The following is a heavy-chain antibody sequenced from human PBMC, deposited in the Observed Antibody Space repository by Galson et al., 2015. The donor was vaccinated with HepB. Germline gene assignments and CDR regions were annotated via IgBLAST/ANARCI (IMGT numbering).Heavy chain of an antibody. CDR1: GFIFRTYN. V-gene: IGHV3-21*01. J-gene: IGHJ4*02. Sequence: SLRLSCAASGFIFRTYNMNWVRQAPGKGLKWVSYISSSSTYINYADSVKGRFTISRDNAKSPLYLQMNSLRAEDTAVYYCAREGRHFYWGQGTLVTVSS. D-gene: IGHD3-3*02. CDR3: AREGRHFY. CDR2: ISSSSTYI.